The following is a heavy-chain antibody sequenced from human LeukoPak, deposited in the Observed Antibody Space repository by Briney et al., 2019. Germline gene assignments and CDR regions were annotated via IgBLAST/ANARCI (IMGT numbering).Heavy chain of an antibody. Sequence: SETLSLTCTVSGGSVSSGGHYWSWIRQPPGKGLEWIGYVYQSGITYYSPSLKSRVRISVDTSKNQFSLKLSSVTAADTAVYYCARLGPAAGTSFDYWGQGTLVTVSS. CDR1: GGSVSSGGHY. CDR2: VYQSGIT. CDR3: ARLGPAAGTSFDY. J-gene: IGHJ4*02. V-gene: IGHV4-61*08. D-gene: IGHD6-13*01.